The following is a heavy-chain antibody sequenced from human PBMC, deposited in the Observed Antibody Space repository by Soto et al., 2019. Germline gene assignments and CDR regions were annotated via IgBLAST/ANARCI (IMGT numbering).Heavy chain of an antibody. D-gene: IGHD2-15*01. CDR1: GYTFSNYG. V-gene: IGHV1-18*04. J-gene: IGHJ4*02. CDR3: ARSCSGGSCHSAY. Sequence: QVQLVQSGTEVKKPGASVRVSCKASGYTFSNYGINWVRQAPGQGLEWVGWISPFTGDTHYTQSLQGRVTMTTDTSTSTAYMELRSLRSADTAVYYCARSCSGGSCHSAYWGQGTLVTVSS. CDR2: ISPFTGDT.